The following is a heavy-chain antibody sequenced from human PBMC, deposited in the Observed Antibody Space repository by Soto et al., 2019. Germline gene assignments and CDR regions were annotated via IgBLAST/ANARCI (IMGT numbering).Heavy chain of an antibody. Sequence: GGSLRLSCEASGLIFPNAWMSWVRQGPGKGLEWVARIKSQTDGGATDYAAAVKGRFTISRDDSKNTVYLQMDSLKSDDTAVYYCVTDPIKLWPYDYWGQGTLVTVSS. CDR2: IKSQTDGGAT. J-gene: IGHJ4*02. CDR3: VTDPIKLWPYDY. D-gene: IGHD2-21*01. CDR1: GLIFPNAW. V-gene: IGHV3-15*01.